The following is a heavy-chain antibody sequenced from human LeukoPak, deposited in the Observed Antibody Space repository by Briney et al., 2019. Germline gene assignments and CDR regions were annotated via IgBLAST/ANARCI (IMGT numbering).Heavy chain of an antibody. D-gene: IGHD2-15*01. J-gene: IGHJ4*02. CDR1: GLTFNNAW. CDR2: IRSRSAGGTT. CDR3: STGGGTHDY. Sequence: PGGSLRLSYAASGLTFNNAWMSWVRQAPGKGLEWVGGIRSRSAGGTTDYGAPVKGRFTTSRDDSKNTLYLQMNSLKTEDTAVYYCSTGGGTHDYWGQGTLVTVSS. V-gene: IGHV3-15*01.